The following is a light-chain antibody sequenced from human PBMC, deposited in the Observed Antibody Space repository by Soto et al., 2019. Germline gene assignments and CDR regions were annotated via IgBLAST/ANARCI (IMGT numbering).Light chain of an antibody. J-gene: IGKJ5*01. Sequence: DLVMTQSPLSLPVTPGEPASISCRSSQSLLHSNGYTYLDWYLQKPGQSPQLLIYLGSNRASGVPDRFSGSGSGTDFTLKISRVEAEDVGVYYFMQALQTPPITFGQGTRLEIK. CDR2: LGS. CDR1: QSLLHSNGYTY. CDR3: MQALQTPPIT. V-gene: IGKV2-28*01.